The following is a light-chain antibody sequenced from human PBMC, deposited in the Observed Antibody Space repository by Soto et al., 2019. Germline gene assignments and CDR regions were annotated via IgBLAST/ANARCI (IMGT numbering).Light chain of an antibody. Sequence: EIVMTQSPVTLSVSPVERVTLSCRASQSVSSYLAWYQQTPGQAPRLLIYGASSRATGIPDRFSGSGSGTDFTLTISRLEHEDFAVYYCQRYGSPLTFGGGTKVDIK. CDR2: GAS. CDR3: QRYGSPLT. CDR1: QSVSSY. V-gene: IGKV3-20*01. J-gene: IGKJ4*01.